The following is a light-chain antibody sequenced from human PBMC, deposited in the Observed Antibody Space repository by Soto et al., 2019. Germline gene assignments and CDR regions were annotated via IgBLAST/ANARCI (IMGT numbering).Light chain of an antibody. Sequence: QSLLTQPPSVSGAPGQGVTISCTGSSSNIGARHDVHWYQQLPGAAPKLLIYDNANRPSGVPGRFSGSKSGTSASLVITGLQVEDEADYYCQSYDSGLSGSVFGGGTKLTVL. J-gene: IGLJ2*01. CDR1: SSNIGARHD. V-gene: IGLV1-40*01. CDR2: DNA. CDR3: QSYDSGLSGSV.